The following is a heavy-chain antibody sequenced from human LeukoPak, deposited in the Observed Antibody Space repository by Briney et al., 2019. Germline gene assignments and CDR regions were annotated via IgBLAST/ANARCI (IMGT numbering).Heavy chain of an antibody. CDR2: IYHSGST. V-gene: IGHV4-30-2*01. D-gene: IGHD5-12*01. CDR1: GGSISSGGYY. Sequence: SETLSLTCTVSGGSISSGGYYWSWIRQPPGKGLEWIGYIYHSGSTYYNPSLKSRVTISVDRSKNQFSLKLSSVTAADTAVYYCARDVGYDKAGARGYFDLWGRGTLVTVSS. J-gene: IGHJ2*01. CDR3: ARDVGYDKAGARGYFDL.